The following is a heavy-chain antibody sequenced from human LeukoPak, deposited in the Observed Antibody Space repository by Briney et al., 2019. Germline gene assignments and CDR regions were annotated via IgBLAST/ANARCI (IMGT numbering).Heavy chain of an antibody. V-gene: IGHV3-23*01. CDR3: AKDPRYGDYGGY. Sequence: TGGSLRLSCAASGFTFSSYAMSWVRQAPGKGLEWVSAISGSGGSTYYADSVKGRFTISRDNSKNTLYLQMNSLRGEDTAVYYCAKDPRYGDYGGYWGQGTLVTVSS. J-gene: IGHJ4*02. CDR2: ISGSGGST. D-gene: IGHD4-17*01. CDR1: GFTFSSYA.